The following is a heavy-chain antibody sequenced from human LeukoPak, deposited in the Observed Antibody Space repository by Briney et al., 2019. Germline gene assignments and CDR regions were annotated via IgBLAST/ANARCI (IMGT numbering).Heavy chain of an antibody. D-gene: IGHD3-22*01. J-gene: IGHJ4*02. V-gene: IGHV3-74*01. CDR2: INSDRSGT. Sequence: GGSLRLSCAASGFTFSSYRMHWVRHAPAEGLVRVSRINSDRSGTNYADSVKGRFTIPRDNAKNTLYLQMNSLRAEDTAVYYCARRGGRYYESSGYSYWGQGSLVTVPS. CDR3: ARRGGRYYESSGYSY. CDR1: GFTFSSYR.